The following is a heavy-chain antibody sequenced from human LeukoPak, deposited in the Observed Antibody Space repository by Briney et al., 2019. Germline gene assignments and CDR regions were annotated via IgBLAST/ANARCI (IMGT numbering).Heavy chain of an antibody. J-gene: IGHJ4*02. CDR3: ARVNGGKWPRFFDY. V-gene: IGHV4-4*02. Sequence: SETLSLTCAVSGGSISSSNWWSWVRQPPGKGLEWIGEIYHSGSTNYNPSLKSRVTISVDKSKNQFSLKLSSVTAADTAVYYCARVNGGKWPRFFDYWGQGTLVTVSS. CDR1: GGSISSSNW. CDR2: IYHSGST. D-gene: IGHD5-12*01.